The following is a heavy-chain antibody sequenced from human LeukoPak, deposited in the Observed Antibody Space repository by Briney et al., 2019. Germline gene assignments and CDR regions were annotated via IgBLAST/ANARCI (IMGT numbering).Heavy chain of an antibody. V-gene: IGHV4-39*02. CDR3: ARDIGSYYDY. Sequence: SETPSLTCTVSGGSISSSSYYWGWIRQPPGKGLEWIGSIYYSGSTYYNPSLKSRVTISVDTSKNQSSLKLSSVTAADTAVYYCARDIGSYYDYWGQGTLVTVSS. CDR1: GGSISSSSYY. CDR2: IYYSGST. J-gene: IGHJ4*02. D-gene: IGHD1-26*01.